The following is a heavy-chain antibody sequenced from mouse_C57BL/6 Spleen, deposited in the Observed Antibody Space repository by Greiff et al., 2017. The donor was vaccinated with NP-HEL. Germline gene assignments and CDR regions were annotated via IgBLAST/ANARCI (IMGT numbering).Heavy chain of an antibody. Sequence: VKLQESGAELVKPGASVKISCKASGYAFSSYWMNWVKQRPGKGLEWIGQIYPGDGDTNYNGKFKGKATLTADKSSSTAYMQLSSLTSEDSAVYFCARGGTTVVAKHYFDYWGQGTTLTVSS. V-gene: IGHV1-80*01. CDR3: ARGGTTVVAKHYFDY. J-gene: IGHJ2*01. CDR1: GYAFSSYW. D-gene: IGHD1-1*01. CDR2: IYPGDGDT.